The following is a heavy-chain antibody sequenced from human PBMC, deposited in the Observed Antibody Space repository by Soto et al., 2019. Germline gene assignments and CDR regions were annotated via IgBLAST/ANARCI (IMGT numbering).Heavy chain of an antibody. V-gene: IGHV1-18*01. CDR2: ISTYNGNT. J-gene: IGHJ6*02. CDR3: AREPGSGWHSDGYYGMDV. CDR1: GYTFTSYG. Sequence: VASVKVSCKASGYTFTSYGISWVRQAPGQGLEWMGWISTYNGNTNYAQMLQGRVTMTTDTSTSTAYTEMRSLRSDDTAVYYCAREPGSGWHSDGYYGMDVWGQGTTVTVS. D-gene: IGHD6-19*01.